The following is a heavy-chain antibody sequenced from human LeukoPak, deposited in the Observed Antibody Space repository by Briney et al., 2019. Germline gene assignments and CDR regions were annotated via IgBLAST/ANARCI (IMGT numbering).Heavy chain of an antibody. Sequence: GGSLRLSCAASGFTFSSSWMSWVRRVPGKGLEWVANIRQDGNEKYFADSVKGRFTISRDNAKNSLFLQINSLRAEDTAVYYCARDRTGAGLDYWGQGTLVTVSS. CDR3: ARDRTGAGLDY. CDR1: GFTFSSSW. J-gene: IGHJ4*02. D-gene: IGHD1-14*01. V-gene: IGHV3-7*03. CDR2: IRQDGNEK.